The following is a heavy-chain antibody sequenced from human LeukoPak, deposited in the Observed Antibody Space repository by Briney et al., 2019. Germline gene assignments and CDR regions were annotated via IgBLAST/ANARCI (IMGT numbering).Heavy chain of an antibody. CDR3: ARAYYYGSGSYAFDI. J-gene: IGHJ3*02. D-gene: IGHD3-10*01. CDR1: GGSISSYY. CDR2: IYYSGST. V-gene: IGHV4-59*01. Sequence: SETLSLTCTVSGGSISSYYWSWIRQPPGKGLEWIGCIYYSGSTNYNPSLKSRVTISVDTSKNQFSLKLSSVTAADTAVYYCARAYYYGSGSYAFDIWGQGTMVTVSS.